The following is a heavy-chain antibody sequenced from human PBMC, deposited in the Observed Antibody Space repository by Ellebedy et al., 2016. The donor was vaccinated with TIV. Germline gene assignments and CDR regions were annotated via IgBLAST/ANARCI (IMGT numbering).Heavy chain of an antibody. J-gene: IGHJ5*02. V-gene: IGHV1-2*02. Sequence: ASVKVSCKASGYTFTSYYMHWVRQAPGQGLEWMGWINPNSGGTNYAQKFQGRVTITRNTSISTAYMELSSLRSEDTAVYYCARGRAGFDPWGQGTLVTISS. CDR3: ARGRAGFDP. CDR1: GYTFTSYY. CDR2: INPNSGGT.